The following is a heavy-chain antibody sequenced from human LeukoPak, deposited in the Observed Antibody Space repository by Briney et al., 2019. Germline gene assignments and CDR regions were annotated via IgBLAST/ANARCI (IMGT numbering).Heavy chain of an antibody. V-gene: IGHV4-34*01. Sequence: SETLSLTCAVYGGSFSGYYWSWIRQPPGKGLEWIGEINHSGSTNYNPSLKSRVTISVDTSKNQFSLKLSSVTAADTAVYYCARAKGGWYFDLWGRGTLVTVSS. CDR3: ARAKGGWYFDL. J-gene: IGHJ2*01. D-gene: IGHD3-16*01. CDR2: INHSGST. CDR1: GGSFSGYY.